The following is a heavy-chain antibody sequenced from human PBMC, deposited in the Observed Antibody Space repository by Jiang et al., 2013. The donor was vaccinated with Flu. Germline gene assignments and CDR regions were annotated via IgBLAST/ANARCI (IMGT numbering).Heavy chain of an antibody. CDR1: GGSIRSSSFY. CDR3: ARFIEYYDTSGYYRAAFDY. CDR2: IYYSGST. J-gene: IGHJ4*02. Sequence: GPGLVKPSETLSLTCTVSGGSIRSSSFYWGWIRQPPGKGLEWIGTIYYSGSTYYNPSLKSRVTISVDTSKNQLSLRLTSVTAADTAVYYCARFIEYYDTSGYYRAAFDYWGQGTLVTVSS. V-gene: IGHV4-39*07. D-gene: IGHD3-22*01.